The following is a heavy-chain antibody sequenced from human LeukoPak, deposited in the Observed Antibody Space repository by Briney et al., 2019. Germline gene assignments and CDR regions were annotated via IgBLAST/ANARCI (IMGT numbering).Heavy chain of an antibody. CDR2: IRYDGSNK. CDR3: AKDQGDIVVVPAEYLDAFDI. D-gene: IGHD2-2*01. V-gene: IGHV3-30*02. CDR1: GFTFSSYG. J-gene: IGHJ3*02. Sequence: PGGSLRLSCAASGFTFSSYGMHWVRQAPGKGLEWVAFIRYDGSNKYYADSVKGRFTISRDNSKNTLYLQMNSLRAEDTAVYYCAKDQGDIVVVPAEYLDAFDIWGQGTMVTVSS.